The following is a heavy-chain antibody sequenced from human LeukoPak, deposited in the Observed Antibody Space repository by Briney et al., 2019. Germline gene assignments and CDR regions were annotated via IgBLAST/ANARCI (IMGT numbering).Heavy chain of an antibody. CDR3: AREPGSSGWYRRAGIDY. CDR2: ISYDGSNK. CDR1: GFTFSSYA. V-gene: IGHV3-30-3*01. D-gene: IGHD6-19*01. J-gene: IGHJ4*02. Sequence: GGSLRLSCAASGFTFSSYAMSWVRQAPGKGLEWVAVISYDGSNKYYADSVKGRFTISRDNSKNTLYLQMDSLRAEDTAVYYCAREPGSSGWYRRAGIDYWGQGTLVTVSS.